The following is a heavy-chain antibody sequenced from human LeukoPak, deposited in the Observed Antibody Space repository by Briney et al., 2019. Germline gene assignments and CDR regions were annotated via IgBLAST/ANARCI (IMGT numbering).Heavy chain of an antibody. CDR3: ARETTEAFET. V-gene: IGHV1-2*02. J-gene: IGHJ5*02. D-gene: IGHD3-9*01. Sequence: ASVKVSCKAFGYTFTDYYIQWVRQAPGQGLEWMGWIHPNRGDANYGQKVQGRVTMTRDTSIGTAYLELGSLTSDDTAVYYCARETTEAFETWGQGTLVTVSS. CDR2: IHPNRGDA. CDR1: GYTFTDYY.